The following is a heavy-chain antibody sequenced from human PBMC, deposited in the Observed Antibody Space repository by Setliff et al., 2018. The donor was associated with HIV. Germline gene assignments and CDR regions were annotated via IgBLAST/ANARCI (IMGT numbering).Heavy chain of an antibody. CDR2: ISAYNGKT. V-gene: IGHV1-18*01. Sequence: ASVKVSCKTSGYSFNTYGIGWMRQAPGQGLEWMGWISAYNGKTNLAQRVQGRVTVTTDSSTGTAYMELRSLRSDVTAVYCCARDWNYFASGSNAFDIWGQGTMVTVS. D-gene: IGHD3-10*01. CDR1: GYSFNTYG. J-gene: IGHJ3*02. CDR3: ARDWNYFASGSNAFDI.